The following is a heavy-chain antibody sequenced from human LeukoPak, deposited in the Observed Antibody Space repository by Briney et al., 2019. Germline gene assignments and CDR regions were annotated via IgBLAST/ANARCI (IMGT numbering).Heavy chain of an antibody. CDR3: ARGGPYSKHTRDY. V-gene: IGHV1-2*02. Sequence: ASVKVSCKASGYTFTGYYMHWVRQAPGQGLEWMGWINPNSGGTNYAQKLQGRVTMTTDTSTSTAYMELRSLRSDDTAVYYCARGGPYSKHTRDYWGQGTLVTVSS. CDR2: INPNSGGT. D-gene: IGHD4-11*01. J-gene: IGHJ4*02. CDR1: GYTFTGYY.